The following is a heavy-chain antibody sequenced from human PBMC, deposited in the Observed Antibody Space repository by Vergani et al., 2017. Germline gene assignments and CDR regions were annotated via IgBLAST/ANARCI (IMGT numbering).Heavy chain of an antibody. CDR2: ISTTSDTI. J-gene: IGHJ6*02. CDR1: GFTFSSYS. V-gene: IGHV3-48*04. D-gene: IGHD5-18*01. Sequence: DVQLVESGGDLVQPGGSLRLSCAASGFTFSSYSMNWVRQAPGKGLEWISYISTTSDTIYYADSVRGRFTISRDNAKNSLYLQMNSLRAEDTAVYYCARYGYSYAAASWDPEYYGMDVWGQGTTVTVSS. CDR3: ARYGYSYAAASWDPEYYGMDV.